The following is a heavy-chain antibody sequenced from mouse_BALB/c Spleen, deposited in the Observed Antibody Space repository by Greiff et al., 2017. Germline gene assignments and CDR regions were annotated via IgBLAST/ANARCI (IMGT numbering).Heavy chain of an antibody. Sequence: QVQLQQSGPELVTPGALVQISCKASGYTFTSYDINWVKQRPGQGLEWIGWIYPGDGSTKYNENFKGKATLTADNSSSTAYMQLSSLTSENSAVYFCARGGFYSGNGFAYWGQGTLVTVSA. CDR1: GYTFTSYD. D-gene: IGHD2-1*01. J-gene: IGHJ3*01. CDR3: ARGGFYSGNGFAY. V-gene: IGHV1S56*01. CDR2: IYPGDGST.